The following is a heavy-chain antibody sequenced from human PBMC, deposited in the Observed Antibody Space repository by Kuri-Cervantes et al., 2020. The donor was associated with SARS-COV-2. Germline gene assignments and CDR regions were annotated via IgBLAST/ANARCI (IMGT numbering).Heavy chain of an antibody. V-gene: IGHV1-69*13. Sequence: SVKVSCKASGGTFSSYAISWVRQAPGQGLEWMGGIIPIFGTANYAQKFRGRVTITADESTSTAYMELSSLRSEDTAVYYCARHQGGSSSRLWYAFDIWGQGTMVTVSS. CDR3: ARHQGGSSSRLWYAFDI. J-gene: IGHJ3*02. CDR2: IIPIFGTA. CDR1: GGTFSSYA. D-gene: IGHD6-13*01.